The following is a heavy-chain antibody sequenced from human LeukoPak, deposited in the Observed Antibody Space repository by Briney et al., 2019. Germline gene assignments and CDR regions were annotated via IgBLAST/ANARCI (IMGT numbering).Heavy chain of an antibody. J-gene: IGHJ4*02. V-gene: IGHV1-69*05. D-gene: IGHD6-13*01. Sequence: ASVKVSCKASGGTFISYAISWVRQAPGQGLEWMGGIIPIFGTANYAQKFQGRVTITTDESTSTAYMELSSLRSEDTAVYYCARDQAAGHFDYWGQGTLVTVSS. CDR3: ARDQAAGHFDY. CDR2: IIPIFGTA. CDR1: GGTFISYA.